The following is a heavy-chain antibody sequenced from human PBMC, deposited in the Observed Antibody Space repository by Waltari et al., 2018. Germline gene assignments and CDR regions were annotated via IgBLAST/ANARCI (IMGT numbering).Heavy chain of an antibody. CDR1: GGTFSSYA. Sequence: QVQLVQSGAEVKKPGSSVKVSCKASGGTFSSYAISWVRQAPGQGLEWMGGIIPSFGTANYAQKFQGRVTITADESTSTAYMELSSLRSEDTAVYYCARGGEGYNYLYYYMDVWGKGTTVTVSS. CDR2: IIPSFGTA. D-gene: IGHD5-12*01. J-gene: IGHJ6*03. CDR3: ARGGEGYNYLYYYMDV. V-gene: IGHV1-69*01.